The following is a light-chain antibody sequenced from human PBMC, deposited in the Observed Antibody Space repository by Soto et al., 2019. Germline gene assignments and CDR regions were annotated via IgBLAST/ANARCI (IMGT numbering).Light chain of an antibody. CDR2: GAS. CDR3: QQHINWPLT. J-gene: IGKJ4*01. V-gene: IGKV3-15*01. CDR1: QSVSSN. Sequence: EIVMTQPPGTLSVSPGERATLSCRASQSVSSNLAWYQQKPGQAPRLLIYGASTRATGIPARFSGSGSGADFTLTISSLEPEDFALYYCQQHINWPLTFGGGSKVDI.